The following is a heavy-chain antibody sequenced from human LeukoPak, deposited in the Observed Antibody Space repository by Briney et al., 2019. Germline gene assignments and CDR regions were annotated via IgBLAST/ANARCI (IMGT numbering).Heavy chain of an antibody. V-gene: IGHV4-59*01. Sequence: SETLSLTCTVSGGSISSYYWSWIRQPPGRGLEWIGYIYYSGSTNYNPSLKSRVTISVDTSKNQFSLKLSSVTAADTAVYYCARSLSIVVVPAAIFNWFDPWGQGTLVTVSS. D-gene: IGHD2-2*02. J-gene: IGHJ5*02. CDR1: GGSISSYY. CDR2: IYYSGST. CDR3: ARSLSIVVVPAAIFNWFDP.